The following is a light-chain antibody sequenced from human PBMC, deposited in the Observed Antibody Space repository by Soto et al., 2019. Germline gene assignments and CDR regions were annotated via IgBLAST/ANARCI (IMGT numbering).Light chain of an antibody. CDR1: QSISSN. J-gene: IGKJ3*01. Sequence: ILMTQSPATLSVSPGERATLTCRASQSISSNLVWYQQKPGQAPRLLIYGASTRDTGITARFSGSGSGTEFTITLRSLQSEDFAFYYCLQYNNWPPLFTFGPGTKVDIK. CDR3: LQYNNWPPLFT. V-gene: IGKV3-15*01. CDR2: GAS.